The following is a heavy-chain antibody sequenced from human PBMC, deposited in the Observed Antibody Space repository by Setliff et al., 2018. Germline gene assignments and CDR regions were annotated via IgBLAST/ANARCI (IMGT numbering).Heavy chain of an antibody. CDR1: GGTFSDYH. CDR3: ARGRNIAARLLDS. J-gene: IGHJ4*02. D-gene: IGHD6-6*01. Sequence: SETLSLTCAAYGGTFSDYHWTWIRQSPEKGLEWVGEINHRGSTNYNPSLKSRVTISIDTSKDQFSLKLISMTAADTAVYYCARGRNIAARLLDSWGQGTLVTVSS. CDR2: INHRGST. V-gene: IGHV4-34*01.